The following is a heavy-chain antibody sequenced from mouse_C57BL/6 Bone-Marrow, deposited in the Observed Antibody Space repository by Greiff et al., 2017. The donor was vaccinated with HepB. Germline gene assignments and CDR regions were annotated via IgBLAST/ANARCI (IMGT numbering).Heavy chain of an antibody. CDR1: GFTFSDFY. J-gene: IGHJ4*01. Sequence: EVKLMESGGGLVQSGRSLRLSCATSGFTFSDFYMEWVRQAPGKGLEWIAASRNKANDYTTEYSASVKGRFIVSRDTSQSILYLQMNALRAEDTAIYYCARVTYYAMDYWGQGTSVTVSS. CDR2: SRNKANDYTT. CDR3: ARVTYYAMDY. V-gene: IGHV7-1*01.